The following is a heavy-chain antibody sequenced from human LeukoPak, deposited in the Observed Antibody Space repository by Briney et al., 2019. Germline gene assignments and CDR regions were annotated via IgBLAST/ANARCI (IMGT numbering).Heavy chain of an antibody. CDR2: IKSQTDGGTT. J-gene: IGHJ4*02. V-gene: IGHV3-15*01. D-gene: IGHD3-22*01. Sequence: GGSLRLSCAATGFTFSKAWMSWVRQAPGKGLEWVGRIKSQTDGGTTEYAAPVKGKFIISRDDSKNTLYLEVNSLKAEDTAVYYCNAFYYEGTNGPQRLDYWGQGTLVTVSS. CDR3: NAFYYEGTNGPQRLDY. CDR1: GFTFSKAW.